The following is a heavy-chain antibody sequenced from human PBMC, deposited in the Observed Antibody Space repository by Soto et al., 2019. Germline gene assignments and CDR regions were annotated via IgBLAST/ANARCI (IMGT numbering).Heavy chain of an antibody. CDR1: GGSFSCYY. V-gene: IGHV4-34*01. CDR3: ARGIPVDCSGGSCYLFFDY. Sequence: SETLSLTCAVYGGSFSCYYLSWIRQPPGKGLEWIGEINHSGSTNYNPSLKSRVTISVDTSKNQFSLKLSSVTAADTAVYYCARGIPVDCSGGSCYLFFDYWGQGTLVTVSS. D-gene: IGHD2-15*01. CDR2: INHSGST. J-gene: IGHJ4*02.